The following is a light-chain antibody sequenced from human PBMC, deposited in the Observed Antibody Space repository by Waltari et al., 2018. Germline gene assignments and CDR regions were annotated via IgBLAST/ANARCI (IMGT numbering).Light chain of an antibody. CDR3: QQSYSTPYT. J-gene: IGKJ2*01. CDR2: AAS. Sequence: DIQMTQSPSSLSASVGDRVTITCRASQSISSNLNWYQQNPGKAPKLLIYAASSLQSGVPSRFSGSGAETDFTLTISSLQPEEFATYYCQQSYSTPYTFGQGTKLEIK. CDR1: QSISSN. V-gene: IGKV1-39*01.